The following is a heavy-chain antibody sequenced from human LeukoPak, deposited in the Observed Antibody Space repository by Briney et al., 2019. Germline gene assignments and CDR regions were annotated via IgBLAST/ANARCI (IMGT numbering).Heavy chain of an antibody. CDR1: GFTFSGYW. Sequence: GGSLRLSCAASGFTFSGYWMHWVRQPPGKGLVWLSYTNIDGSKTGYADSVKGRFTISRDNAKNTLYLQMSSLRAEDTAVYYCTRGTGAPVDHFDYWGQGTLVTVSS. V-gene: IGHV3-74*01. CDR3: TRGTGAPVDHFDY. D-gene: IGHD1-14*01. CDR2: TNIDGSKT. J-gene: IGHJ4*02.